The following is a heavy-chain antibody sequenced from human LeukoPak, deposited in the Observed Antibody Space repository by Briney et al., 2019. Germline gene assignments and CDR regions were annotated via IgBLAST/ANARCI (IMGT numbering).Heavy chain of an antibody. J-gene: IGHJ4*02. Sequence: GGSLRLSCAASGFTFSSYSMNWVRQAPGKGLEWVSYISGSNSLIYYADSVKGRFTISRDNAKNSLYLQMNSLRAEDTAVYYCARGLINWTPFDYWGQGTLVTVSS. CDR3: ARGLINWTPFDY. CDR1: GFTFSSYS. V-gene: IGHV3-48*01. CDR2: ISGSNSLI. D-gene: IGHD1-20*01.